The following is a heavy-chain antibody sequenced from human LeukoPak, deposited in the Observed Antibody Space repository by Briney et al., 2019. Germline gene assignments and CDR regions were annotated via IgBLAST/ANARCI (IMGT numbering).Heavy chain of an antibody. V-gene: IGHV3-13*01. J-gene: IGHJ2*01. Sequence: PGGSLRLSCAASGFTFSSYDMHWVRQATGKGLEWVSAIGTAGDTYYPGSVEGRFTISRENAKNSLYLQMNSLRAGDTAVYYCARDHAAAGMRGPNWYFDLWGRGTLVTVSS. CDR1: GFTFSSYD. CDR3: ARDHAAAGMRGPNWYFDL. D-gene: IGHD6-13*01. CDR2: IGTAGDT.